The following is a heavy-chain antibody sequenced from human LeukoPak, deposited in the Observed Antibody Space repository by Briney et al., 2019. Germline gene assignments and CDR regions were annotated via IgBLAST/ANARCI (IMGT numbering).Heavy chain of an antibody. CDR1: GFTFSSYN. CDR3: ARDGIMVRGANDAFDT. J-gene: IGHJ3*02. Sequence: GGSLRLSCAASGFTFSSYNMNWVRQAPGKGLEWVSYISTSSSTKYYADSVKGRFTIPRDNAKNSLYLQMNSLRDEDTAVYFCARDGIMVRGANDAFDTWGQGTMVTVSS. CDR2: ISTSSSTK. D-gene: IGHD3-10*01. V-gene: IGHV3-48*02.